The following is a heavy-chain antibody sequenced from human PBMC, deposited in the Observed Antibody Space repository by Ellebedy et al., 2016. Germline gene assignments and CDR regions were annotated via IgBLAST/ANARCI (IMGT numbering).Heavy chain of an antibody. CDR2: ISTSGDIT. Sequence: GESLKISCAASGFTFSYYAMRWVRQAPGKGLEWVSTISTSGDITYYAYSVKGRFTISRDNSKNTLYLQMNSLRAEDTAVYYCARCRPAYSSGWYVGGHLGGMDVWGQGTTVTVSS. CDR1: GFTFSYYA. J-gene: IGHJ6*02. V-gene: IGHV3-23*01. D-gene: IGHD6-19*01. CDR3: ARCRPAYSSGWYVGGHLGGMDV.